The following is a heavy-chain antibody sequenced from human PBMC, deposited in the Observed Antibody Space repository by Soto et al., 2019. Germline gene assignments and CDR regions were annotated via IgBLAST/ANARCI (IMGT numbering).Heavy chain of an antibody. J-gene: IGHJ6*02. CDR3: ARAPLGGPAYYYYGMDV. D-gene: IGHD6-25*01. Sequence: QVQLVQSGAEVKKPGSSVKVSCKASGGTFSSYAISWVRQAPGQGLEWMGGIIPIFGTANYAQKFQGRVTITADEPTSTAYMELSSLISEDTAVYYCARAPLGGPAYYYYGMDVWGQGTTVTVSS. CDR1: GGTFSSYA. CDR2: IIPIFGTA. V-gene: IGHV1-69*12.